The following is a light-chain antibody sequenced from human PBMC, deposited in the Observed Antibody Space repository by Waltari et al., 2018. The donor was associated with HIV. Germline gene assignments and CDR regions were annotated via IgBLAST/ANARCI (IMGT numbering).Light chain of an antibody. J-gene: IGLJ2*01. CDR1: SSNIGGNF. CDR2: RNN. CDR3: TTWDDSLSGPV. V-gene: IGLV1-47*01. Sequence: QSVLTQPPSASGTPGQRVTISCSGSSSNIGGNFVFWYQQFPGTAPKLLIYRNNLRPSGVPDRFSGSKSGTSASLAISGLRSEDEADYYCTTWDDSLSGPVFGGGTKLTVL.